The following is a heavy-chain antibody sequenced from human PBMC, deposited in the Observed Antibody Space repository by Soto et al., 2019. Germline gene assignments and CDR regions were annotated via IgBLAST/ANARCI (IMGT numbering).Heavy chain of an antibody. CDR3: AREYAFLEWLLKENYYYYGRDV. V-gene: IGHV3-7*01. Sequence: GGSLRLSCAASGFTFSSYWMTWVRQAPGKGLEWVANIKQDGSEKYYVDSVKGRFTISRDNAKNSLYLQMNSLRAEDSAVYYCAREYAFLEWLLKENYYYYGRDVWGQGTTVTVSS. CDR1: GFTFSSYW. J-gene: IGHJ6*02. CDR2: IKQDGSEK. D-gene: IGHD3-3*02.